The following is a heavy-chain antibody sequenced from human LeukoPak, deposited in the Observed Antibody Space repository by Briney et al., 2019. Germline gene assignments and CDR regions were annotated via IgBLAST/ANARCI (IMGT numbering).Heavy chain of an antibody. Sequence: GASVKVSCKVSGYTLTELSMHWVRQAPGKGLEWMGGFDPEDGETIYAQKSQGRVTMTEDTSTDTAYMELRSLRSDDTAVYYCARAITYDFWSGYYTVREAYYYGMDVWGQGTTVTVSS. CDR3: ARAITYDFWSGYYTVREAYYYGMDV. CDR2: FDPEDGET. D-gene: IGHD3-3*01. J-gene: IGHJ6*02. V-gene: IGHV1-24*01. CDR1: GYTLTELS.